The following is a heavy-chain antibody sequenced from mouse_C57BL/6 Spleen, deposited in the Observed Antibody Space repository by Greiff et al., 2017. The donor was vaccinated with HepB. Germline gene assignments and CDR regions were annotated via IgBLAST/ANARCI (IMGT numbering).Heavy chain of an antibody. CDR2: IYPGSGNT. D-gene: IGHD1-1*01. Sequence: QVQLKQSGAELVRPGASVKLSCKASGYTFTDYYINWVKQRPGQGLEWIARIYPGSGNTYYNEKFKGKATLTAEKSSSTAYMQLSSLTSEDSAVYFCARGGYGSSPFAYWGQGTLVTVSA. J-gene: IGHJ3*01. CDR3: ARGGYGSSPFAY. V-gene: IGHV1-76*01. CDR1: GYTFTDYY.